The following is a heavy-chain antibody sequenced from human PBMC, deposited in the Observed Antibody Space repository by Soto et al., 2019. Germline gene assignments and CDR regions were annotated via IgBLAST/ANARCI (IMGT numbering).Heavy chain of an antibody. CDR2: ISSSGSDT. CDR1: GFSVTSDS. CDR3: ARSQAVDGVVITGNWFDP. J-gene: IGHJ5*02. D-gene: IGHD3-3*01. Sequence: VQLVESGGGLVRPGGSLRLSCVASGFSVTSDSINFVRQAPGKGLEWVSDISSSGSDTYYADAVKGRFTISRDNAKNSVFLQMNSLRDEDTAMYYCARSQAVDGVVITGNWFDPWGQGTLVTVSS. V-gene: IGHV3-21*05.